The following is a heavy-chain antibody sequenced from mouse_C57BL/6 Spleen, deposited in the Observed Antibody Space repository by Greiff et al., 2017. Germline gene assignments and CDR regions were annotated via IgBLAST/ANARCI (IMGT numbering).Heavy chain of an antibody. Sequence: EVKLVESGPELVKPGASVKISCKASGYSFTDYNMNWVKQSNGKSLEWIGVINPNYGTTSYNQKFKGKATLTVDQSSSTAYMQLNSLTSEDSAVYYCASAYYSNPYAMDYWGQGTSVTVSS. CDR1: GYSFTDYN. CDR3: ASAYYSNPYAMDY. CDR2: INPNYGTT. V-gene: IGHV1-39*01. D-gene: IGHD2-5*01. J-gene: IGHJ4*01.